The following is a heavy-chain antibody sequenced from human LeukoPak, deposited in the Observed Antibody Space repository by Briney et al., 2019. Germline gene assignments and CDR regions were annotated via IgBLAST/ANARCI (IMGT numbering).Heavy chain of an antibody. CDR3: AKGSYYDSSGSFYFDY. CDR1: GFTFSTYT. V-gene: IGHV3-23*01. Sequence: AGGSLRLSCAASGFTFSTYTMYWVRHPPGKRLEWVSIIGNNGGGIHYADSVKGRFTISRDNSKNTLYVQVNSLGTEDTAAYYCAKGSYYDSSGSFYFDYWGQGTLVTVSS. D-gene: IGHD3-22*01. J-gene: IGHJ4*02. CDR2: IGNNGGGI.